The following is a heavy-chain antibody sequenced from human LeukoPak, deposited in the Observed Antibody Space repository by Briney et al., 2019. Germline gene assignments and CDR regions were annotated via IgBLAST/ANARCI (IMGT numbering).Heavy chain of an antibody. J-gene: IGHJ4*02. D-gene: IGHD2-15*01. CDR3: ARGKGYCSADSCYFYDF. V-gene: IGHV5-51*01. CDR1: GYSFTSYW. Sequence: GESLKISCKGSGYSFTSYWIGWVRQVPGKGLEWMGAIYPGDSNTKYNPSFQGRVTISADKSISTAYLQWSSLEASDTAMYYCARGKGYCSADSCYFYDFWGQGTLVTVSS. CDR2: IYPGDSNT.